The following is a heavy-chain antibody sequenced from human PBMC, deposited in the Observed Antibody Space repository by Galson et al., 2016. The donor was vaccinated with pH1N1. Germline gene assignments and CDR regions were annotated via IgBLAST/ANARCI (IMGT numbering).Heavy chain of an antibody. V-gene: IGHV5-51*03. CDR3: ARQYDFGDYRGNAFDI. Sequence: QSGAEVKKPGESLKISCKASGYIFTSQWIALVRQVPRKGLEGGGVVNPGGSTIRYSPSFQSQVPISSDKSISTAYLQWISLRASDTAMYYCARQYDFGDYRGNAFDIWGQGTVVIVSS. D-gene: IGHD4-17*01. CDR1: GYIFTSQW. CDR2: VNPGGSTI. J-gene: IGHJ3*02.